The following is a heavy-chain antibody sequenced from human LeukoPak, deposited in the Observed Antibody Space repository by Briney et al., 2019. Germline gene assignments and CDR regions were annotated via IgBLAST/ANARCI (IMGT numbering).Heavy chain of an antibody. CDR3: ATWRTAKTGFDY. D-gene: IGHD1-1*01. Sequence: PSETLSLTCTVSGGSISNNNYYWAWIRQPPGKGLECIGSIYYSGTPCYNPSLKSRATITVNTTTTQFSLRLSSVTAADTSVYYCATWRTAKTGFDYWGQGTLVTVSS. CDR1: GGSISNNNYY. CDR2: IYYSGTP. V-gene: IGHV4-39*01. J-gene: IGHJ4*02.